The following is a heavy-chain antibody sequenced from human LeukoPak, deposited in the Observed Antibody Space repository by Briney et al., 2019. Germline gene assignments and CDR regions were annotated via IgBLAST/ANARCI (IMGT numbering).Heavy chain of an antibody. CDR2: ISNDGNTK. CDR1: GFTFSGYS. V-gene: IGHV3-30*14. CDR3: ARERAVNGWTGAHFDN. Sequence: GGSLRLSCTTSGFTFSGYSIHWVRQAPGKGLEWVSVISNDGNTKYYADSVRGRFTISRDNAANTVYFQVNSLRIEDTAVYYCARERAVNGWTGAHFDNWGQGTLVTVSS. J-gene: IGHJ4*02. D-gene: IGHD3/OR15-3a*01.